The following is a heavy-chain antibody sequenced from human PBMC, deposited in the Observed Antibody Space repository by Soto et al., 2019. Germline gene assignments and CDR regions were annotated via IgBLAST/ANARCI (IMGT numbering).Heavy chain of an antibody. CDR2: ITDSGGRT. CDR1: GFTFDSHA. V-gene: IGHV3-23*01. CDR3: AKDLGSSSPNWFDP. D-gene: IGHD6-6*01. J-gene: IGHJ5*02. Sequence: GGSLRLSCSASGFTFDSHAMNWVRQAPGKGLQWVSTITDSGGRTYYADSVKGRFTISRDNSKNTLSLQMNNLRAEDTAIYYCAKDLGSSSPNWFDPWGPGTLVTVSS.